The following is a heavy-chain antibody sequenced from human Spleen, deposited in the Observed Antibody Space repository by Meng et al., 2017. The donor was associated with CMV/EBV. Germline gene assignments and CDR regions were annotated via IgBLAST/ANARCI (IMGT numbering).Heavy chain of an antibody. CDR1: GGSVSSGSYY. V-gene: IGHV4-61*01. D-gene: IGHD3-10*01. CDR3: ARGRGSWFGELGYYFDY. Sequence: SETLSLTCTVSGGSVSSGSYYWSWIRQPPGKGLEWIGYIYYSGSTNYNPSLKSRVTISVDTSKNQFSLKLSSVTAADTAVYYCARGRGSWFGELGYYFDYWGQGTLVTVSS. J-gene: IGHJ4*02. CDR2: IYYSGST.